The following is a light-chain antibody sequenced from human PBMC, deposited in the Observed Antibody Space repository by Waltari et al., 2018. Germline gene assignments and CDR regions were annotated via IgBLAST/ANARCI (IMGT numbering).Light chain of an antibody. CDR3: QQSYSTLALT. V-gene: IGKV1-39*01. Sequence: IQLTQSPSSLSASVGDRVSITCRASQGTINVLAWYQQKPGKAPQLRISAAYSLQIGVPSSFSGSGSGTDFTLTISSLQPEDFATYYCQQSYSTLALTFGGGTRVEIK. CDR1: QGTINV. J-gene: IGKJ4*01. CDR2: AAY.